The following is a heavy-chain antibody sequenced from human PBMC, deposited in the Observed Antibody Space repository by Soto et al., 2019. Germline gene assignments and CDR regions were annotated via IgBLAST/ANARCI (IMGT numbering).Heavy chain of an antibody. CDR2: ISYDGSNK. D-gene: IGHD5-18*01. CDR3: AKGSTAMTYVEF. Sequence: QVQLVESGGGVVQPGRSLRLSCAASGFTFSSYGMHWVRQAPGKGLEWVAVISYDGSNKYYADSVKGRFTISRDNSKNTLYLPMNSLRAEDTAGYYCAKGSTAMTYVEFWGQGTLVTVSS. V-gene: IGHV3-30*18. CDR1: GFTFSSYG. J-gene: IGHJ4*02.